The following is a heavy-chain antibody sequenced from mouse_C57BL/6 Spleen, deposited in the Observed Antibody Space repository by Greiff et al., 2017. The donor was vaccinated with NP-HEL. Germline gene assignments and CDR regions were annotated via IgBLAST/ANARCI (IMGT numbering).Heavy chain of an antibody. CDR2: ISSGSSTI. CDR3: ARETSYYSNPYFDY. Sequence: EVKLMESGGGLVKPGGSLKLSCAASGFTFSDYGMHWVRQAPEKGLEWVAYISSGSSTIYYADTVKGRFTISRDNAKNTLFLQMTSLRSEDTAMYYCARETSYYSNPYFDYWGQGTTLTVSS. CDR1: GFTFSDYG. J-gene: IGHJ2*01. V-gene: IGHV5-17*01. D-gene: IGHD2-5*01.